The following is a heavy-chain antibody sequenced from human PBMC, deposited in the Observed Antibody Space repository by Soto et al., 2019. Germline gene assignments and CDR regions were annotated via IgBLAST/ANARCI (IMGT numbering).Heavy chain of an antibody. CDR3: ARSKDSDDIDFKIGF. CDR1: GFTFSSYG. CDR2: ISFDGSDK. V-gene: IGHV3-30*03. Sequence: QVQLVESGGGVVQPGRSLRLSCAASGFTFSSYGMHWVRQAPGKGLEWVAVISFDGSDKYYGDSVKGRFTVSRDNSKNTLYVPMNSLRAEDTAVYYCARSKDSDDIDFKIGFWGQGTLVTVSS. D-gene: IGHD3-3*01. J-gene: IGHJ4*02.